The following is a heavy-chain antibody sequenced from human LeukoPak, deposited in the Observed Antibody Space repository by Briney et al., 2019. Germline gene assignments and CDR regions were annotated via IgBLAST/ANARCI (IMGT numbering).Heavy chain of an antibody. Sequence: SQTLSLTCTVSGGSISSGSYYWSWIRQPARKGLEWIGRIYTSGSTNYNPSLKSRVTISVDTSKNQFSLKLSSVTAADTAVYYCARDSIVVVVAAYYYMDVWGKGTTVTVSS. CDR3: ARDSIVVVVAAYYYMDV. J-gene: IGHJ6*03. D-gene: IGHD2-15*01. CDR1: GGSISSGSYY. CDR2: IYTSGST. V-gene: IGHV4-61*02.